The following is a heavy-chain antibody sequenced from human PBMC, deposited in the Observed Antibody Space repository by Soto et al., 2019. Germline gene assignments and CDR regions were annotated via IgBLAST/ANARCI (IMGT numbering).Heavy chain of an antibody. CDR3: AHRAGLQGNWDGGYFDY. CDR2: IYWDDDK. CDR1: GFSLTTSGVG. D-gene: IGHD1-1*01. Sequence: QITLNESGPTRVKPTQTLTLTCTFSGFSLTTSGVGVGWIRQSPGKALEWLAFIYWDDDKRYSPSLRSRLTLPKXXSXNXXVLTMTPMDPEDTASYFCAHRAGLQGNWDGGYFDYWGLGTLVTVSS. J-gene: IGHJ4*02. V-gene: IGHV2-5*02.